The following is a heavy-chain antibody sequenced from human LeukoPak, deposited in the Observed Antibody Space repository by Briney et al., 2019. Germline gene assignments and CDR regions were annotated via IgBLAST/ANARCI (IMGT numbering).Heavy chain of an antibody. CDR3: AKIGYCSSTSCYGFDY. Sequence: GGSLTLSCAASGFTFSSYAMSWVRQAPGKGLEWVSAISRSGGSTYYADSVKGRFTISRDNSKNTLYLQMNSLRAEDTAVYYCAKIGYCSSTSCYGFDYWGQGTLVTVSS. J-gene: IGHJ4*02. V-gene: IGHV3-23*01. CDR1: GFTFSSYA. D-gene: IGHD2-2*01. CDR2: ISRSGGST.